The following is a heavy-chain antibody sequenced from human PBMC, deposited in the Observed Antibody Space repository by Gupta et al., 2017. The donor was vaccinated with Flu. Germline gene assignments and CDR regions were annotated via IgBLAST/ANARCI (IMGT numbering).Heavy chain of an antibody. D-gene: IGHD3-22*01. CDR2: IKQDGSEK. Sequence: QAPGKGLEWVANIKQDGSEKYYVDSVKGRFTISRDNAKKSLYLQMNSLRAEDTAVYYCASGVSGSIMGEFDYWGQGTLVTVSS. V-gene: IGHV3-7*01. J-gene: IGHJ4*02. CDR3: ASGVSGSIMGEFDY.